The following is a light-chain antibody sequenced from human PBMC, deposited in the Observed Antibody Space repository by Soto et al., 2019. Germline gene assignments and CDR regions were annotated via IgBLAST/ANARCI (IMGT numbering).Light chain of an antibody. CDR1: QSISSW. Sequence: DIQMTQSPSTLSASVGDRVTITCRASQSISSWLAWYQQKPGKAPNLLIYDASSLESGVPSRFSGSGSGTEFTLTISRLQPDDFATYYCQQYNSYSWTVGQGTKVEIK. CDR3: QQYNSYSWT. CDR2: DAS. J-gene: IGKJ1*01. V-gene: IGKV1-5*01.